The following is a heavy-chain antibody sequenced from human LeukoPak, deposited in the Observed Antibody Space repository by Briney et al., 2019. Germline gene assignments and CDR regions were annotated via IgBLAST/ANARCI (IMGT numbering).Heavy chain of an antibody. D-gene: IGHD1-26*01. J-gene: IGHJ4*02. Sequence: GGSPRLSCAASGFTFSSYWMSWVRQAPGKGLEWVANIKQDGSEKYYVDSVKGRFTISRDNAKNSLYLQMNSLRAEDTAVYYCARVGWELSNSFDYWGQGTLVTVSS. CDR1: GFTFSSYW. V-gene: IGHV3-7*01. CDR3: ARVGWELSNSFDY. CDR2: IKQDGSEK.